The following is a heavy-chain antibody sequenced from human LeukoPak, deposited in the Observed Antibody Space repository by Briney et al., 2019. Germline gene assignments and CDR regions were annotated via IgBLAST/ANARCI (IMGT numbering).Heavy chain of an antibody. J-gene: IGHJ4*02. D-gene: IGHD3-9*01. V-gene: IGHV3-23*01. CDR3: ANGPSWTDTLTGYYIS. CDR1: GFTFSSYA. Sequence: GGSLRLSCAASGFTFSSYAMSWVRQAPGKGLEWVSAISGSGGSTYYADSVKGRFTISRDNSKNTLYLQMNSLRAEDTAVYYRANGPSWTDTLTGYYISWGQGTLVTVSS. CDR2: ISGSGGST.